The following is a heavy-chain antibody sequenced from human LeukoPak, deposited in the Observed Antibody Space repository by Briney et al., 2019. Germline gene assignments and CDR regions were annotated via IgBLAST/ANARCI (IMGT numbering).Heavy chain of an antibody. Sequence: SETLSLTCTVSGGSISSYYWSWIRQPPGKGLEWIGYIYYSGSTNCNPSLKSRVTISVDTSKNQFSLKLSSVTAADTAVYYCARGYYGSGKSHFRANVPPPPPTYFDYWGQGTLVTVSS. J-gene: IGHJ4*02. V-gene: IGHV4-59*12. CDR3: ARGYYGSGKSHFRANVPPPPPTYFDY. CDR1: GGSISSYY. D-gene: IGHD3-10*01. CDR2: IYYSGST.